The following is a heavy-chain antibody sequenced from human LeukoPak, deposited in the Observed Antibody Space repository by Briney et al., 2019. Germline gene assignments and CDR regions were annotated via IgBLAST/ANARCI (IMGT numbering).Heavy chain of an antibody. J-gene: IGHJ4*02. D-gene: IGHD1/OR15-1a*01. V-gene: IGHV4-38-2*02. CDR2: IYHSGAT. Sequence: SETLSLTCTVSGYSIGIGYYWGWIRQSPGKGLEWIGSIYHSGATYYNPSLQSRVTMSVDTSKNQFSLNLSSVTAADTAVYYCARDEMEHHGSYYDFWGQGTLVTVPS. CDR1: GYSIGIGYY. CDR3: ARDEMEHHGSYYDF.